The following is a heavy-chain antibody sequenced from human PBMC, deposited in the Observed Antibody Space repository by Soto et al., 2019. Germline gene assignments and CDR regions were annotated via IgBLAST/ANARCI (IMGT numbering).Heavy chain of an antibody. V-gene: IGHV4-31*03. CDR2: IYYSGST. J-gene: IGHJ5*02. D-gene: IGHD6-13*01. CDR3: ARGEYSSSGYEFSWFDH. CDR1: GGSISSGGYY. Sequence: PSETLSLTCTVSGGSISSGGYYWSWIRQHPGKGLEWIGYIYYSGSTYYNPSLKSRVTISVDTSKNQFSLKLSSVTAADTAVYYCARGEYSSSGYEFSWFDHWGQGTLVTVSS.